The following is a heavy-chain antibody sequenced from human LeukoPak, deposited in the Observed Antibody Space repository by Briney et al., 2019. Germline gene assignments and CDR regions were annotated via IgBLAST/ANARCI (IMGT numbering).Heavy chain of an antibody. J-gene: IGHJ4*02. D-gene: IGHD6-13*01. Sequence: SVKVSCKAPGGTFSNYAISWVRQAPGQGLEWMGGTIPLFDTANYAQKFEGRLTITADEPTSTAYMELSSLRSEDTAVYYCARETRKNAAGGTDFFDYWGQGTLVTVSS. CDR1: GGTFSNYA. V-gene: IGHV1-69*13. CDR2: TIPLFDTA. CDR3: ARETRKNAAGGTDFFDY.